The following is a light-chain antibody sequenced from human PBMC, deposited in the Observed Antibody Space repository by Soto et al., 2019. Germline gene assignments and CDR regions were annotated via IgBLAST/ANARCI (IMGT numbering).Light chain of an antibody. J-gene: IGLJ1*01. CDR3: TSYRSGNTRV. CDR1: SSDVGGYNF. V-gene: IGLV2-14*01. Sequence: QSALTQPASVSGSPGQSITISCTGTSSDVGGYNFVSWLQHHPGKAPKLMIYEVTNRPSGVPDRFPGSKSGNTASLTISGLQAEDEADYYCTSYRSGNTRVFGAGTKVTVL. CDR2: EVT.